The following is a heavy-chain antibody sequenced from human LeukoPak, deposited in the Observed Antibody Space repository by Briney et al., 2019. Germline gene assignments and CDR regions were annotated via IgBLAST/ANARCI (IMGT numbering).Heavy chain of an antibody. CDR3: ATFKTLGTAGTHGMDV. D-gene: IGHD6-13*01. CDR2: IWFDGSNK. J-gene: IGHJ6*02. CDR1: GFIFSNYG. V-gene: IGHV3-33*01. Sequence: PSGRSLRLSCAASGFIFSNYGMHWVRQAPGKGLEWLTLIWFDGSNKYYVDSVRGRFTISRDNSKNTVYLQMNSLRAEGTAVYYCATFKTLGTAGTHGMDVWGQGTTVTVSS.